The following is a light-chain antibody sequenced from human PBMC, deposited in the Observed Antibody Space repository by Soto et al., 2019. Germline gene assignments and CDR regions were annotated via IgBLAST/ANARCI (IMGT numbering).Light chain of an antibody. V-gene: IGLV4-69*01. Sequence: QPVLTQSPSASASLGASVNLTCTLSSGHTSYPIAWHQQQPDKGPRYLMKLNNDGTHFKGDGIPDRFSGSSSVAERYLTISRLQSDDEADYYCQTWGTGIHVFGTGTKVTVL. CDR2: LNNDGTH. J-gene: IGLJ1*01. CDR3: QTWGTGIHV. CDR1: SGHTSYP.